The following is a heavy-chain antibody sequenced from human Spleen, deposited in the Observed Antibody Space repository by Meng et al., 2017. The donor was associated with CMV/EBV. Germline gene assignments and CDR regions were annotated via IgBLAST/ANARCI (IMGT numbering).Heavy chain of an antibody. CDR2: ISYRGST. D-gene: IGHD5-12*01. CDR1: GGSISTDAYY. V-gene: IGHV4-31*03. Sequence: SETLSLTCTVSGGSISTDAYYWSWIRQHPGKGLEWIGYISYRGSTYYNPSLKSRVTILGDTSKNQFSLKLSSVTAADTAVFYCVGLYSGYAYFDYWGQGTLVTVSS. J-gene: IGHJ4*02. CDR3: VGLYSGYAYFDY.